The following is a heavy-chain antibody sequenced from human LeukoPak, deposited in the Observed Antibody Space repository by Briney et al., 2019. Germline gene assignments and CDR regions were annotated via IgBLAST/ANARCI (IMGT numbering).Heavy chain of an antibody. J-gene: IGHJ6*02. CDR1: GGSISSSSYY. V-gene: IGHV4-39*01. D-gene: IGHD3-10*01. CDR2: IYYSGST. CDR3: ARHEGRSGRWPRPYYYGMDV. Sequence: KASETLSLTCTVSGGSISSSSYYWGWIRQPPGKGLEWIGSIYYSGSTYYNPSLKSRVTISVDTSKNQFSLKLSSVTAADTAVYYCARHEGRSGRWPRPYYYGMDVWGQGTTVTVSS.